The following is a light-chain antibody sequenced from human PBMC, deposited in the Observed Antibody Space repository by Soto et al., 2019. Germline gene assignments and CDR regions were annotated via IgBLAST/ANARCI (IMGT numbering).Light chain of an antibody. J-gene: IGLJ2*01. CDR2: RNN. Sequence: QSVLTQPPSASGTPGQRVTISCSGSSSNIGSNYVYWYQQLPGTAPKLLIYRNNQRPSGVPDRFSXSKSXXSASLAISGLRSEDEADYYCAAWDDSLSGLVFGGGTKLTVL. CDR1: SSNIGSNY. CDR3: AAWDDSLSGLV. V-gene: IGLV1-47*01.